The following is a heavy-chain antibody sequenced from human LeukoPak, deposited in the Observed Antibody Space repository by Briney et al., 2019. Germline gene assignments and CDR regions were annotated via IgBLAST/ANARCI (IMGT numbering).Heavy chain of an antibody. Sequence: SETLSLTCTVSGGSISSYYWSWIRLPPGKGLEWIGYIYYSGSTNYNPSLKSRVTISVDTSKNQFSLKLSSVTAADTAVYYCARDRYSSSWSFFDYWGQGTLVTVSS. CDR1: GGSISSYY. V-gene: IGHV4-59*12. CDR2: IYYSGST. D-gene: IGHD6-13*01. CDR3: ARDRYSSSWSFFDY. J-gene: IGHJ4*02.